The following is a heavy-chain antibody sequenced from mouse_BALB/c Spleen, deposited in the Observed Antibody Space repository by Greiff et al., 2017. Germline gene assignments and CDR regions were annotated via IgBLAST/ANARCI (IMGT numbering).Heavy chain of an antibody. Sequence: QVQLQQSGAELAKPGASVKMSCKASGYTFTSYWMHWVKQRPGQGLEWIGYINPSTGYTEYNQKFKDKATLTADKSSSTAYMQLSSLTSEDSAVYYCARSGDYDEFDYWGQGTTLTVSS. CDR3: ARSGDYDEFDY. CDR1: GYTFTSYW. J-gene: IGHJ2*01. D-gene: IGHD2-4*01. CDR2: INPSTGYT. V-gene: IGHV1-7*01.